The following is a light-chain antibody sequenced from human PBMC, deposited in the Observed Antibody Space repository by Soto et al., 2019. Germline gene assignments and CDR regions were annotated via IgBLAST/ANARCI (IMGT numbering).Light chain of an antibody. V-gene: IGKV3-15*01. Sequence: EIVMTQFPATLSVSPGERVTLACRASQSVSSNLAWYQQKPGQAPRLLIYSASTRATGIPAWFSGSGSGTEFTLTISSLQSEDFAVYYCQQYNNWPLTFGGGTKVEIK. CDR1: QSVSSN. J-gene: IGKJ4*01. CDR3: QQYNNWPLT. CDR2: SAS.